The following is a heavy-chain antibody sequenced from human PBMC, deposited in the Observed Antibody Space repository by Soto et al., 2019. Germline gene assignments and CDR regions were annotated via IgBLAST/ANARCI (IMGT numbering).Heavy chain of an antibody. D-gene: IGHD5-18*01. V-gene: IGHV1-18*01. J-gene: IGHJ6*02. CDR1: GACLTRDG. Sequence: AVVHVYFKTSGACLTRDGSGWVRQVPGQGPEWMGWISPYNGRTNYAQSVKGRVVMTADTSTNTVYLELRSLRSDDSAIYYCGRCRTDSYAMAVWGQGTKVTVSS. CDR3: GRCRTDSYAMAV. CDR2: ISPYNGRT.